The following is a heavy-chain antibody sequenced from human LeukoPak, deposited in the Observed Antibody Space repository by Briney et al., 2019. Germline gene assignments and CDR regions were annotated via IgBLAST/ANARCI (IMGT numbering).Heavy chain of an antibody. V-gene: IGHV3-13*01. CDR2: IGTAGDT. D-gene: IGHD3-10*01. CDR1: GFTFSSYD. Sequence: PGGSLRLSCAASGFTFSSYDMHWVRQATGKGLEWVSAIGTAGDTYYPGSVKGRFTISRENAKNSLYLQMNSLRAGDTAVYYCARTPPVDYYGSGRRRLWYFDLWGRGTLVTVSS. CDR3: ARTPPVDYYGSGRRRLWYFDL. J-gene: IGHJ2*01.